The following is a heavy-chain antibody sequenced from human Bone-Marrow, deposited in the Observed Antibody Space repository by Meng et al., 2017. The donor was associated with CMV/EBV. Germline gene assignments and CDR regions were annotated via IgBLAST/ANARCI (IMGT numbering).Heavy chain of an antibody. CDR1: GFTFSSYG. Sequence: GESLKISCAASGFTFSSYGMHWVRQAPGKGLEWVAFIRYDGSNKYYADSVKGRFTISRDNSKNTLYLQMNSLRAEDTAVYYCARGKGRPYWGQGTLVTVAS. J-gene: IGHJ4*02. V-gene: IGHV3-30*02. CDR3: ARGKGRPY. CDR2: IRYDGSNK. D-gene: IGHD3-16*01.